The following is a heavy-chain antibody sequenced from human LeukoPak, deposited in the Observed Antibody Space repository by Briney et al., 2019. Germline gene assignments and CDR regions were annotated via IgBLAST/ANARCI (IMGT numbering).Heavy chain of an antibody. CDR2: ISYSGDT. D-gene: IGHD1-1*01. J-gene: IGHJ4*02. CDR1: GGSINTHY. Sequence: KASETLSLTCTVSGGSINTHYWTWIRQSPGKGLEWIGCISYSGDTYYNPSLESRVTISLDTSKNQFSLKLSSVTAADTAVYYCARSGVRGGSSRTKVSLERMSYFDYWGQGTLVTVSS. CDR3: ARSGVRGGSSRTKVSLERMSYFDY. V-gene: IGHV4-59*08.